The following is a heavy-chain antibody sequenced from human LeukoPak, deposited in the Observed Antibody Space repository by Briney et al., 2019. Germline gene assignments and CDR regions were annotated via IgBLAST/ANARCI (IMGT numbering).Heavy chain of an antibody. CDR1: GFTFDDYA. D-gene: IGHD1-26*01. J-gene: IGHJ5*02. CDR3: AKDIMGATAA. CDR2: ISWNSGSI. V-gene: IGHV3-9*01. Sequence: PGGSLRLSCAASGFTFDDYAMHWVRQAPGKGLEWVSGISWNSGSIGYADSVKGRFTISRDNAKNSLYLQMNSLRAEDTALYYCAKDIMGATAAWGQGTLVTVSS.